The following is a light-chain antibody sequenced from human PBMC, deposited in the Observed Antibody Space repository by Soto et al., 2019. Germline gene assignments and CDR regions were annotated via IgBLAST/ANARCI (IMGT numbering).Light chain of an antibody. V-gene: IGKV4-1*01. CDR3: QQYYGSPYT. J-gene: IGKJ2*01. Sequence: DIVMTQSPDSLAVSLGGRATINCKSSQSVLYSSNNKNYLAWYQQKAVQPPKRLLYWASTRASGVPDRFSGSGSGTDFTLTITSLQAEDVALYYCQQYYGSPYTFGQGTKLEI. CDR1: QSVLYSSNNKNY. CDR2: WAS.